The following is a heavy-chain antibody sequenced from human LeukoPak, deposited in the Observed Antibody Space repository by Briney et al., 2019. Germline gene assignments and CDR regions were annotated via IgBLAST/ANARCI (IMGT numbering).Heavy chain of an antibody. J-gene: IGHJ5*02. CDR3: ARGSNWNWFDP. D-gene: IGHD1-20*01. V-gene: IGHV4-31*03. CDR1: GGSFNSGGSY. Sequence: SETLSLTCTVSGGSFNSGGSYWSWIRQHPVKGLEWIGYIYYGRSTYYNPSLKSRVTISVDTSENQFSLKLTSVTAADTAVYFCARGSNWNWFDPWGRGTLVTVSS. CDR2: IYYGRST.